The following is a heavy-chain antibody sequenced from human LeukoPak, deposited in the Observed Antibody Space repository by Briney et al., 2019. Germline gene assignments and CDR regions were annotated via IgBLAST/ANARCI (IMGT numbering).Heavy chain of an antibody. CDR3: AKVLQWGDSYYGMDV. J-gene: IGHJ6*02. CDR1: GFTFSTYA. D-gene: IGHD1-26*01. V-gene: IGHV3-23*01. CDR2: ISGSGGIT. Sequence: QPGGSLRLSCAASGFTFSTYAMSWVPQAPGKGLEWVSAISGSGGITYHADSVKGRFTISRDNSKNTLYLQINSLRAEDTAVYYCAKVLQWGDSYYGMDVWGQGTTVTVSS.